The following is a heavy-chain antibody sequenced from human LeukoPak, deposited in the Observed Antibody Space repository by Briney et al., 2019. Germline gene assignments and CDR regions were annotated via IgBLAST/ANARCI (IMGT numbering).Heavy chain of an antibody. Sequence: SSVKVSCKASGGTFSSYAISWVRQAPGQGLEWMGGIIPIFGTANYAQKFQGRVTITADESTSTAYMELSSLRPEDTAVYYCAREPYCSSTSCWYNWFDPWGQGTLVTVSS. J-gene: IGHJ5*02. CDR1: GGTFSSYA. CDR3: AREPYCSSTSCWYNWFDP. CDR2: IIPIFGTA. V-gene: IGHV1-69*01. D-gene: IGHD2-2*01.